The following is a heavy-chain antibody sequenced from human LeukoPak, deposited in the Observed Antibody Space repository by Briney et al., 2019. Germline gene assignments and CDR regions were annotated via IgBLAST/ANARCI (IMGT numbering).Heavy chain of an antibody. CDR2: ISYDGSNK. CDR1: GFTFSSYA. Sequence: PGGSLTPSCAASGFTFSSYAMHWVRQAPGRGLEGVAVISYDGSNKYYADSVKGRFNISRDNSKNTLYLQMNSLRAADTAVYYCVGSSGWWGIDYWGQETLVTVSS. V-gene: IGHV3-30*04. J-gene: IGHJ4*02. D-gene: IGHD6-19*01. CDR3: VGSSGWWGIDY.